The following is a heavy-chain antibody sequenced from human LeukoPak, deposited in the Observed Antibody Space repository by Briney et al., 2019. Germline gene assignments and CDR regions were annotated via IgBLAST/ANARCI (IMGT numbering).Heavy chain of an antibody. CDR3: ARDKIEGPTKLDY. CDR1: GFTFSSYW. CDR2: IKQDESEK. D-gene: IGHD1-1*01. J-gene: IGHJ4*02. V-gene: IGHV3-7*01. Sequence: GGSLRLSCAASGFTFSSYWMSWVRQAPGKGLEWVANIKQDESEKYYVDSLKGRFTISRDNAKNSLYLQMNSLRAEDTAVYYCARDKIEGPTKLDYWGQGSLVTVSS.